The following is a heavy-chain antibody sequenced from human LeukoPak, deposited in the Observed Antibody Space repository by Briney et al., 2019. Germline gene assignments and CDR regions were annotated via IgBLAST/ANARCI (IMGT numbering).Heavy chain of an antibody. CDR1: GYTFTGYY. CDR3: VTSSWGYGFDP. CDR2: INPNSGGT. D-gene: IGHD5-12*01. Sequence: ASVKVSCEASGYTFTGYYMHWVRQAPGQGLEWMGWINPNSGGTNYAQKFEGRVTMTEDTSTDTAYMELSSLRSEDTAVFYCVTSSWGYGFDPWGQGTLVTVSS. J-gene: IGHJ5*02. V-gene: IGHV1-2*02.